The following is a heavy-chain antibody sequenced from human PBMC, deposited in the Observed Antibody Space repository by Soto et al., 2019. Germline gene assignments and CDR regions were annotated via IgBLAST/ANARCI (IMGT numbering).Heavy chain of an antibody. J-gene: IGHJ4*02. CDR1: GFTFSSYA. CDR2: ISYDGSNK. V-gene: IGHV3-30-3*01. D-gene: IGHD4-17*01. Sequence: QVQLVESGGGVVQPGRSLRLSCAASGFTFSSYAMHWVRQAPGKGLEWVAVISYDGSNKYYADSVKGRFTISRDNSKNTLYLQMNSLRAEDTAVYYCAREGTHDYGDYVGLDYWGQGTLVTVPS. CDR3: AREGTHDYGDYVGLDY.